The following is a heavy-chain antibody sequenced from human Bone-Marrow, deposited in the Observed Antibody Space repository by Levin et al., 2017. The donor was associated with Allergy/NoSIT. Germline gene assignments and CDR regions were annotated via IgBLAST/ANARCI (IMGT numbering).Heavy chain of an antibody. J-gene: IGHJ6*02. CDR3: ARRFCSGGTCYSGSHGMDV. Sequence: SQTLSLTCTVSGDSISSYYWSWIRQPPGKGLEWIGYVYNSGSTNYNPSLKSRVTISVDTSKNQFSLKLSSVTAADTAVYYCARRFCSGGTCYSGSHGMDVWGQGTTVTVSS. D-gene: IGHD2-15*01. CDR1: GDSISSYY. CDR2: VYNSGST. V-gene: IGHV4-59*08.